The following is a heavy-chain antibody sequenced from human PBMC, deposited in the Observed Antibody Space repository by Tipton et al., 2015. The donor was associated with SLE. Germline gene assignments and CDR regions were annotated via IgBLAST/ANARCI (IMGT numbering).Heavy chain of an antibody. V-gene: IGHV3-73*01. Sequence: GSLRLSCAASGFRFSDSALHWVRQASGNGLEWVGRIRTQADNYATAYSESMKGRFTISRDDSKNTVYLEVHSLKTEDTAFYYRTRTSTLTTDWYFDLWGRGTPVTVSS. CDR1: GFRFSDSA. J-gene: IGHJ2*01. CDR2: IRTQADNYAT. CDR3: TRTSTLTTDWYFDL. D-gene: IGHD4-11*01.